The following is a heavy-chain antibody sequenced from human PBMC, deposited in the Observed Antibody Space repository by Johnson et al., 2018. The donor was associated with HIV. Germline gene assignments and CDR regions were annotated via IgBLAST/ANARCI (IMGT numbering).Heavy chain of an antibody. J-gene: IGHJ3*02. D-gene: IGHD7-27*01. Sequence: QVQLVESGGGVVQPGRSLRLSCAASGFSFSDYYMNWIRQTPGKGLEGVSYISSGGNTIYYADSVRGRVSISRDNAKNSLVLQMNSLRAEDTALYYCARDPTTQYLRLIGGFGSFDIWGQGTMVTVSS. CDR2: ISSGGNTI. CDR3: ARDPTTQYLRLIGGFGSFDI. V-gene: IGHV3-11*01. CDR1: GFSFSDYY.